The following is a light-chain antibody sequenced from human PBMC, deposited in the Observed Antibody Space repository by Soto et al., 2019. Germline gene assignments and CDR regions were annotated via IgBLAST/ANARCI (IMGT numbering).Light chain of an antibody. CDR3: QQYNSWPIT. CDR1: QSVSIL. CDR2: GAS. Sequence: EIVMTQSPATLSVSPGERATLSCRASQSVSILLAWYQQKPGQAPRRVIYGASTWGTDVPPRFTGSGSGTEFTLTISGLQSEDFAVYYCQQYNSWPITFGQGTRLEIK. V-gene: IGKV3D-15*01. J-gene: IGKJ5*01.